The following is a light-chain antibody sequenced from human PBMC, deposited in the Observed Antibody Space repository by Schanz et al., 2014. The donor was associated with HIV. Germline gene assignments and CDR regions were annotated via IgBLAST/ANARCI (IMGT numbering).Light chain of an antibody. CDR1: QRLSSSY. Sequence: EIVLTQSPGSLSLSPGGRATLSCGASQRLSSSYLAWYQQKRDQPPRLVIYATSTRAAGIPDRFSGTGSGTDFTLTISRLEPEDFAVYFCQYFGNSGGTFGGGTKVGIK. CDR2: ATS. J-gene: IGKJ4*01. V-gene: IGKV3-20*01. CDR3: QYFGNSGGT.